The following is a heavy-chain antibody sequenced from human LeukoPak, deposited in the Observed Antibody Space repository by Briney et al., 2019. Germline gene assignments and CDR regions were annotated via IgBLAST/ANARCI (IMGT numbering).Heavy chain of an antibody. CDR2: ISSSGSTI. J-gene: IGHJ3*01. Sequence: GGSLRLSCAASGFTFSSYEMNWVRQAPGKGLEWVSYISSSGSTIYYADSLKGRLTISRDNAKSSLYLQMNSLRAEDTAMYFCARRMPGDAFDVWGQGTMVTVSS. V-gene: IGHV3-48*03. CDR3: ARRMPGDAFDV. D-gene: IGHD2-2*01. CDR1: GFTFSSYE.